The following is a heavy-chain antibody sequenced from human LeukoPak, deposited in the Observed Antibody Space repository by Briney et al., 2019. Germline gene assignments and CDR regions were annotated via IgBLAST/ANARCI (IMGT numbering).Heavy chain of an antibody. CDR1: GGSFSGYY. Sequence: SETLSLTCAVYGGSFSGYYWSWIRQPPGKGLEWIGEINHSGSTNYNPSLKSRATISVDTSKNQFSLKLSSVTAADTAVYYCARLGYCSSTSCYNFDYWGQGTLVTVSS. V-gene: IGHV4-34*01. CDR3: ARLGYCSSTSCYNFDY. J-gene: IGHJ4*02. CDR2: INHSGST. D-gene: IGHD2-2*01.